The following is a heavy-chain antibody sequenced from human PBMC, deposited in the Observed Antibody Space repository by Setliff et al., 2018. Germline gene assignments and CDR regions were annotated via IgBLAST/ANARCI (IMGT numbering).Heavy chain of an antibody. D-gene: IGHD3-10*01. J-gene: IGHJ2*01. CDR3: ARGGDVDGWYFDL. CDR2: IIPIFGTA. Sequence: GASVKVSCKASGGTFSSYAISWVRQAPGQGLEWMGGIIPIFGTANYAQTFQGRVTITTYESTSTAYMELSSLRSEDTAVYYCARGGDVDGWYFDLWGRGTLVTVS. CDR1: GGTFSSYA. V-gene: IGHV1-69*05.